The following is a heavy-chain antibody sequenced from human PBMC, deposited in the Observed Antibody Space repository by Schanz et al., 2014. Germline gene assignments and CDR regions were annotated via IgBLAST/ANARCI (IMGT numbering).Heavy chain of an antibody. J-gene: IGHJ2*01. D-gene: IGHD3-10*01. CDR1: GFTVSNTY. Sequence: EVQLGESGGGLVQPGGSLRLSCAASGFTVSNTYMSCVRQSPGKGREWDSVLYNNGAAFYAESVRGRFANSRDNSKNALYLQMNRLRTEDPAVYYCATVGSETYSIYWHFDLWGRGTLVTVSS. CDR3: ATVGSETYSIYWHFDL. V-gene: IGHV3-66*01. CDR2: LYNNGAA.